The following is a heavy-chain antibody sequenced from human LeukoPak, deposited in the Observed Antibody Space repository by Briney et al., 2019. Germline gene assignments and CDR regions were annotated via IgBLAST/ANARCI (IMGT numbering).Heavy chain of an antibody. J-gene: IGHJ4*02. Sequence: GASVKVSCKASGYTFTSYDINWVRQATGQGLEWMGWMNPNSGNTGYAQKFQGRVTMTRNTSISTAYMELSSLRSEDTAVYYCARGSRDSPDYYDSSGYRLDYWGQGTLVTVSS. CDR3: ARGSRDSPDYYDSSGYRLDY. CDR1: GYTFTSYD. CDR2: MNPNSGNT. V-gene: IGHV1-8*01. D-gene: IGHD3-22*01.